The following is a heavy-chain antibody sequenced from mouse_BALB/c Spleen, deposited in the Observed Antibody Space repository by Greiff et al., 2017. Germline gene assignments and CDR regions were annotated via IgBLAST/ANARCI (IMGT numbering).Heavy chain of an antibody. CDR2: IYPYNGGT. Sequence: EVQLQQSGPELVKPGASVKISCKASGYTFTDYNMHWVKQSHGKSLEWIGYIYPYNGGTGYNQKFKSKATLTVDNSSSTAYMELRSLTSEDSAVYYCARVAYDGYYDAMDYWGQGTSVTVSS. V-gene: IGHV1S29*02. J-gene: IGHJ4*01. CDR3: ARVAYDGYYDAMDY. D-gene: IGHD2-3*01. CDR1: GYTFTDYN.